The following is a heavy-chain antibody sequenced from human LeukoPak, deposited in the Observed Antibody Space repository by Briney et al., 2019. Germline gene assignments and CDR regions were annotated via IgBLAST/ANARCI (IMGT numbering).Heavy chain of an antibody. CDR2: ISGSGGST. D-gene: IGHD3-22*01. J-gene: IGHJ5*02. V-gene: IGHV3-23*01. Sequence: GGSLRLSCAASGFTFSSYAMSWVRQAPGKGLEWVSAISGSGGSTYYADSVKGRFTISRDNSKNTLYLQMNSLRAEDTAVYYCAKEVHYYDSSGTPTYNWFDPWGQGTLVTVSS. CDR3: AKEVHYYDSSGTPTYNWFDP. CDR1: GFTFSSYA.